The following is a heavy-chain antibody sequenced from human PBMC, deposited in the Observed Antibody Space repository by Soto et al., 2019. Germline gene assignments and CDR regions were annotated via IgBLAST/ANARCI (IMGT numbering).Heavy chain of an antibody. CDR3: VRDRPYCIARTCHRLFDS. CDR2: ISTDGDIT. Sequence: PGGSLRLSCVASGFGFSGYYMHWVRQVPGKGLVWLSRISTDGDITTYADFVKGRFTISRDNTKNTLYLQMNSLRVEDTALYYCVRDRPYCIARTCHRLFDSWGHGALVTVSS. D-gene: IGHD2-15*01. J-gene: IGHJ4*01. CDR1: GFGFSGYY. V-gene: IGHV3-74*03.